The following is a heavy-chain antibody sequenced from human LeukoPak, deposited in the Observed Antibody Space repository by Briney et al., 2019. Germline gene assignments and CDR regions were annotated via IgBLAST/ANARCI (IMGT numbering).Heavy chain of an antibody. V-gene: IGHV3-53*01. CDR2: IYSGGST. J-gene: IGHJ3*02. Sequence: PGGSLRLSCAASGFTVSSDYMSWVRQAPGKGLEWVSVIYSGGSTYYADSVKGRFTISRDNSKNTLYLQMNSLRAEDTAVYYCARGPWGSQSAFDIWGQGTMVTVSS. CDR1: GFTVSSDY. CDR3: ARGPWGSQSAFDI. D-gene: IGHD3-16*01.